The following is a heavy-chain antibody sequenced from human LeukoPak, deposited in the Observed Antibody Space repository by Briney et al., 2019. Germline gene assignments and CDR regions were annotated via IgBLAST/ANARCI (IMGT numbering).Heavy chain of an antibody. CDR3: ARSGRGARYCGSTSCYIY. D-gene: IGHD2-2*02. Sequence: SETLSLTCTVSGGSISSYHWSWIRRPPGKGLEWMGFIYYSGSTNYNPSLKSRVTISVDTSKNQFSLKLSSVTAADTAVYYCARSGRGARYCGSTSCYIYWGQGTLVTVSS. V-gene: IGHV4-59*12. J-gene: IGHJ4*02. CDR1: GGSISSYH. CDR2: IYYSGST.